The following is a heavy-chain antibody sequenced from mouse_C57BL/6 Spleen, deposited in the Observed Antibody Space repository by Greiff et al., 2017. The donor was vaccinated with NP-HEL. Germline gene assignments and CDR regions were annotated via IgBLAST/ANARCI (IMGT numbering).Heavy chain of an antibody. J-gene: IGHJ2*01. V-gene: IGHV1-64*01. CDR3: ARSSYYSNYNFDY. CDR2: IHPNSGST. D-gene: IGHD2-5*01. CDR1: GYTFTSYW. Sequence: QVQLQQPGAELVKPGASVKLSCKASGYTFTSYWMHWVKQRPGQGLEWIGMIHPNSGSTNYNEKFKSKATLTVDKSSSTAYMQLSSLTSEDSAVYYCARSSYYSNYNFDYWGKGTTLTVAS.